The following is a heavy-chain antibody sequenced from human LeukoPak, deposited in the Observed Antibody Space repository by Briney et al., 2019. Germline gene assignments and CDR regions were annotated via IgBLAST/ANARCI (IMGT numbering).Heavy chain of an antibody. CDR2: IYPGDSDT. V-gene: IGHV5-51*01. D-gene: IGHD1-26*01. J-gene: IGHJ3*02. CDR1: RYRFTSYW. Sequence: GESLKISCKGSRYRFTSYWIGWVRLMPGKGLEWMGIIYPGDSDTIYSPSFQGQVTISADKSTSTANLQWSSLKASDTAMYYCARSGGNYYSIWGQGTMVTVSS. CDR3: ARSGGNYYSI.